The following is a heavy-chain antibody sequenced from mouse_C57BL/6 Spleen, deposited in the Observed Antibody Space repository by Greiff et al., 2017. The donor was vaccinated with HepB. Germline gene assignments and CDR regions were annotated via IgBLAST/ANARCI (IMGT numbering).Heavy chain of an antibody. CDR1: GFTFSSYA. Sequence: EVKVEESGGGLVKPGGSLKLSCAASGFTFSSYAMSWVRQTPEKRLEWVATISDGGSYTYYPDNVKGRFTISRDNAKNNLYLQMSHLKSEDTAMYYCARDYGNYVTYFDYWGQGTTLTVSS. D-gene: IGHD2-1*01. CDR3: ARDYGNYVTYFDY. V-gene: IGHV5-4*01. CDR2: ISDGGSYT. J-gene: IGHJ2*01.